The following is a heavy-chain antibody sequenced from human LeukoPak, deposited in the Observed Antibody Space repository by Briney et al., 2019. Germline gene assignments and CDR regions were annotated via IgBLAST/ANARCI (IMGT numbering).Heavy chain of an antibody. D-gene: IGHD5-12*01. CDR3: VRGSGGDGYGYWGDN. Sequence: GGSLRLSCAASGFTFSSFGMHWVRKAPGKGLEWVAVIWSHGNEIHYVDSVKGRLTISRDNFRNTLYLQMNSLRAEDSAVYYCVRGSGGDGYGYWGDNWGQGTLVTVSS. CDR2: IWSHGNEI. CDR1: GFTFSSFG. J-gene: IGHJ4*02. V-gene: IGHV3-33*01.